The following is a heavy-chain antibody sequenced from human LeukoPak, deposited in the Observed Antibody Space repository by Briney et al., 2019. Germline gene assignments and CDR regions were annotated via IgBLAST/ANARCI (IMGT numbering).Heavy chain of an antibody. CDR3: ARGSGNHFPFDS. Sequence: SETLSLTCTVSGGSINSGSYSWNWIRQPPGKGLEWIGYNSNSGSTNYNPSLRSRITISVDTSKSQISLNLSSVTAADTAVYYCARGSGNHFPFDSWGQGTLVTVSS. D-gene: IGHD1-14*01. CDR1: GGSINSGSYS. CDR2: NSNSGST. J-gene: IGHJ4*02. V-gene: IGHV4-61*01.